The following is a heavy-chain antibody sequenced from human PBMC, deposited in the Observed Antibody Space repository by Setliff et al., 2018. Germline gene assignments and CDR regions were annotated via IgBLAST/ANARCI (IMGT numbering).Heavy chain of an antibody. CDR3: ARLPPLHTPMALTFDY. J-gene: IGHJ4*02. Sequence: SETLSLTCTVSGGSVRGYYWSWIRQPPGKGLEWIGYMYYSGDTNYNPSLKSRVTISVDTSKNQFSLELRSVTAADTAVYYCARLPPLHTPMALTFDYWGQGIRVTSPQ. V-gene: IGHV4-59*08. CDR2: MYYSGDT. CDR1: GGSVRGYY. D-gene: IGHD5-18*01.